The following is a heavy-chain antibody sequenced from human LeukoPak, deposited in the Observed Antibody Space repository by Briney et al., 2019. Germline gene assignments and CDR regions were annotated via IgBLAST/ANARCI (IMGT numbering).Heavy chain of an antibody. CDR1: GGSISSGGYY. J-gene: IGHJ5*02. CDR3: VLSTAMVTWFDP. CDR2: IYYSGST. D-gene: IGHD5-18*01. V-gene: IGHV4-31*03. Sequence: SETLSLTCTVSGGSISSGGYYWSWIRQHPGKGLEWIGYIYYSGSTYYNPSLKSRVTISVDTSKNQFSLKLSSVTAADTAVYYCVLSTAMVTWFDPRGQGTLVTVSS.